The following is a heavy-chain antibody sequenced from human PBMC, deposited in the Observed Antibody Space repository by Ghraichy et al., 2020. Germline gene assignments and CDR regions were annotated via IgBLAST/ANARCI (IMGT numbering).Heavy chain of an antibody. V-gene: IGHV3-21*01. CDR3: ARGEQDCSGGSCYYYFDY. Sequence: GGSLRLSCAASGFTFSSYSMNWVRQAPGKGLEWVSSISSSSSYIYYADSVKGRFTISRDNAKNSLYLQMNSLRAEDTAVYYCARGEQDCSGGSCYYYFDYWGQGTLVTVSS. J-gene: IGHJ4*02. CDR2: ISSSSSYI. D-gene: IGHD2-15*01. CDR1: GFTFSSYS.